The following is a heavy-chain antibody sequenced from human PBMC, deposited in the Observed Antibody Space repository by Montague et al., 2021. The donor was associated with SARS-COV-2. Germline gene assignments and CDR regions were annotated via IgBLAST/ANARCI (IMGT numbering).Heavy chain of an antibody. Sequence: TLSLTCSVSGASISSANDYWTWIRQPAGKGLEWIGHISTSGSSSYNPSLKSRVTIILDASKQQFSLELTSVTAADTAVYYCASRGGHDILRTLEGGFDPWGQGTLVTVSS. J-gene: IGHJ5*02. CDR3: ASRGGHDILRTLEGGFDP. D-gene: IGHD3-9*01. V-gene: IGHV4-61*09. CDR2: ISTSGSS. CDR1: GASISSANDY.